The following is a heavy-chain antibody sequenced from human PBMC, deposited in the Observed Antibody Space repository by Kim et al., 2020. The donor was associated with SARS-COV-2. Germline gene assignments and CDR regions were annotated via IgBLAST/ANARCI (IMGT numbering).Heavy chain of an antibody. CDR2: NYYSGSA. V-gene: IGHV4-59*01. J-gene: IGHJ4*02. CDR1: GDAIGTFY. D-gene: IGHD1-7*01. CDR3: ERGAVANSGFYDC. Sequence: SETLSLTCTVSGDAIGTFYWTWTRQPPGKGLEWIGYNYYSGSARYNPSLKSRVTILVDTSKSQFSLKLSSVTAADTDVYYCERGAVANSGFYDCWGQGTLVTVSS.